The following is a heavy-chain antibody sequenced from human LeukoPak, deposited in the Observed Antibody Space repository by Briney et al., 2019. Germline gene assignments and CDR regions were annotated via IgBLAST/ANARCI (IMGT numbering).Heavy chain of an antibody. Sequence: GGSLRLSCAASGFTFSSYGMHWVRQAPGKGLEWVAVISYDGSNKYYADSVKGRFTISRDNSKNTLYLQMNSLRAEDTAVYYCARDSSGYYHYYYYYMDVWGKGTTVTVSS. D-gene: IGHD3-22*01. J-gene: IGHJ6*03. V-gene: IGHV3-30*03. CDR1: GFTFSSYG. CDR2: ISYDGSNK. CDR3: ARDSSGYYHYYYYYMDV.